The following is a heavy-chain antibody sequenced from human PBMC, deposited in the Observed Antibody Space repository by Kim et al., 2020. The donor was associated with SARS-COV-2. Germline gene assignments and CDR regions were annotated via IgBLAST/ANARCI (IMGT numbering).Heavy chain of an antibody. CDR1: GFTFRSYG. CDR2: IWYDGSKK. CDR3: TKDNFDY. V-gene: IGHV3-33*03. Sequence: GGSLRLSCAASGFTFRSYGMHWVRQAPGKGLEWVAVIWYDGSKKDYADSVKGRFPVTRDNSKNMLYLEVNNLRAEDTALYYCTKDNFDYWGQGTLVTVSS. J-gene: IGHJ4*02.